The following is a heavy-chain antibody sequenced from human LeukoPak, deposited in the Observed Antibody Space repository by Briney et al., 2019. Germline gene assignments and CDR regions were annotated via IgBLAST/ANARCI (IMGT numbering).Heavy chain of an antibody. J-gene: IGHJ4*02. CDR1: GFTFSSYA. CDR3: ASLYSSSSADADFDY. CDR2: ISGSGGST. Sequence: GGSVRLSWAASGFTFSSYAMSWVRQAPGKGLEWVSAISGSGGSTYYADSGKGRFTNSRDNSKNTLYLQMNSLRAEDTAVYYCASLYSSSSADADFDYWGQGTLVTVSS. D-gene: IGHD6-6*01. V-gene: IGHV3-23*01.